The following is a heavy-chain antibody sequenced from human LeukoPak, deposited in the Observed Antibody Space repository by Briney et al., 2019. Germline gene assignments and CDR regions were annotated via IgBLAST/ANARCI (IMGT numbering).Heavy chain of an antibody. D-gene: IGHD4-17*01. V-gene: IGHV4-34*01. CDR3: ARSSYGDYWDY. Sequence: SETLSLTCAVYGGSFSGYYWSWIRQPPGKGLEWIGEINHSGSTNYNPPLTSRVTISVDTSKNQFSLKLSSVTAADTAVYYCARSSYGDYWDYWGQGTLVTVSS. J-gene: IGHJ4*02. CDR1: GGSFSGYY. CDR2: INHSGST.